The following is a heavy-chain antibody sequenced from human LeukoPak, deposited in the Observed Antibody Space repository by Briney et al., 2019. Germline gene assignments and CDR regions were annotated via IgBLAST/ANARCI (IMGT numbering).Heavy chain of an antibody. CDR1: GGSIRSYY. V-gene: IGHV4-4*07. Sequence: PSETLSLTCTVSGGSIRSYYWNWIWQPAGKGLEWIGRMHTSGSTNYNPSLKSRLTMSVDTSKNQFSLKLSSVTAADTAVYYCARGSYWFDPWGQGTLVTVSS. J-gene: IGHJ5*02. CDR2: MHTSGST. CDR3: ARGSYWFDP.